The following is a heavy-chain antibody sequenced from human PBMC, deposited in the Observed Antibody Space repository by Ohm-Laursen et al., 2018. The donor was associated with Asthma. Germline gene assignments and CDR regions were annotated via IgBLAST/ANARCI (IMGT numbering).Heavy chain of an antibody. J-gene: IGHJ4*02. Sequence: SSVKVSCKVSGYTLTELSMHWVRQAPGKGLEWMGGFDPEDGETIYAQKFQGRVTMTEDTSTDTAYMELSSLRSEDTAVYYCATVRRAILFGAPYFDYWGQGTLVTVSS. CDR1: GYTLTELS. CDR3: ATVRRAILFGAPYFDY. D-gene: IGHD3-10*02. CDR2: FDPEDGET. V-gene: IGHV1-24*01.